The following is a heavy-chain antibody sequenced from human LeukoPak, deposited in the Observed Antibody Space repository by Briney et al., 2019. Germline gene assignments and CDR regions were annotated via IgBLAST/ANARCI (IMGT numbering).Heavy chain of an antibody. D-gene: IGHD7-27*01. CDR1: GGSISSDY. V-gene: IGHV4-59*01. J-gene: IGHJ4*02. CDR3: ARGANWGSPDY. CDR2: IYYSGTT. Sequence: SETLSLTCTVSGGSISSDYWSWIRQSPGKGLERIGYIYYSGTTSYNPSLKSRVTISLDTSKNQFSLKLSSVTAADTAVYYCARGANWGSPDYWGQGTLVTASS.